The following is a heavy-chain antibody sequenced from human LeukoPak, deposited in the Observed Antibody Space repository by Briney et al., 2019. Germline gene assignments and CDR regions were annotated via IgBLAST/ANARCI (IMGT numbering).Heavy chain of an antibody. CDR1: GGSISSSSYY. Sequence: SETLSLTCTVSGGSISSSSYYWGWIRQPPGKGLEWIGSIYYSGSTYYNPSLKSRVTISVDTSKNQFSLKLSSVTAADTAVYYCARDVSEVDTAMVFDYWAREPWSPSPQ. D-gene: IGHD5-18*01. V-gene: IGHV4-39*07. CDR3: ARDVSEVDTAMVFDY. CDR2: IYYSGST. J-gene: IGHJ4*02.